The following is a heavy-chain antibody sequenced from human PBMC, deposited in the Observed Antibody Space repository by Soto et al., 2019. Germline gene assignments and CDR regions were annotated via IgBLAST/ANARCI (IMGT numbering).Heavy chain of an antibody. CDR3: EREAYDSLTGYYDDYYYYGMDV. D-gene: IGHD3-9*01. CDR1: GFTFSSYS. Sequence: GGSLRLSCAASGFTFSSYSMNWVRQAPGKGLEWVSSISSSSSYIYYADSVKGRFTISRDNAKNSLYLQMNSLRAEDTAVYYCEREAYDSLTGYYDDYYYYGMDVWGQGTTVTVSS. J-gene: IGHJ6*02. CDR2: ISSSSSYI. V-gene: IGHV3-21*01.